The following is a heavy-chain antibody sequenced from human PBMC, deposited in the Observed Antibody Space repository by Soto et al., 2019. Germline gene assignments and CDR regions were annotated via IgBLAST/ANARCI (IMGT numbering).Heavy chain of an antibody. V-gene: IGHV1-69*02. CDR3: ARVYGDFLDAFDI. Sequence: QVQLVQSGAEVKKPGSSVKVSCKASGGTFSSYTISWVRQAPGQGLEWMGRIIPILGIANYAQKFKGRVTITADQSTSTAYMELSSLRSEDTAVYYCARVYGDFLDAFDIWGQGTMVTVSS. CDR1: GGTFSSYT. D-gene: IGHD4-17*01. CDR2: IIPILGIA. J-gene: IGHJ3*02.